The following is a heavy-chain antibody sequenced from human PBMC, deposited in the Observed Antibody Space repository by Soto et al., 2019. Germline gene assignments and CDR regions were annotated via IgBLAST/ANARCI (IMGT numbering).Heavy chain of an antibody. CDR3: ARRITTAGLFDF. V-gene: IGHV4-31*03. D-gene: IGHD6-13*01. Sequence: PSETLSLTCTVSCASINIGAYYWRWFRQHPGKVLEWVGYIYYSGTTYYNPSLQSRLTISRDTAKNQFSLKLTSVTAADTAGEYCARRITTAGLFDFWGQGALVTVS. CDR1: CASINIGAYY. CDR2: IYYSGTT. J-gene: IGHJ4*02.